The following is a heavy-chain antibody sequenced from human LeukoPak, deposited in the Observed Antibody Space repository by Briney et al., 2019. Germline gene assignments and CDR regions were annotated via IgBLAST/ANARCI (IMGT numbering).Heavy chain of an antibody. CDR2: INWSGDST. D-gene: IGHD2-15*01. J-gene: IGHJ5*02. V-gene: IGHV3-20*01. CDR3: ARGEYSGGWRRFDP. CDR1: GFTFSIYA. Sequence: PGGSLRLSCAASGFTFSIYAMSWVRQAPGKGLEWVSGINWSGDSTGYADSVKGRFTISRDNAKNSLYLQMHSLRAEDTALYHCARGEYSGGWRRFDPWGQGTLVTVSS.